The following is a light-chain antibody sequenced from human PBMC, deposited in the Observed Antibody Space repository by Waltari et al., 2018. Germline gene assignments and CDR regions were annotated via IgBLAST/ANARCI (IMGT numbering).Light chain of an antibody. Sequence: QSALTPPASVSGSPGQSITIPCTGTSSDVGGYNYGSWYQQHPGKAPKLMIYDVSNRPSGVSNRFSGSKSGNTASLTISGLQAEDEADYYCSSYTSSSTPVVFGGGTKLTVL. J-gene: IGLJ2*01. CDR2: DVS. V-gene: IGLV2-14*01. CDR1: SSDVGGYNY. CDR3: SSYTSSSTPVV.